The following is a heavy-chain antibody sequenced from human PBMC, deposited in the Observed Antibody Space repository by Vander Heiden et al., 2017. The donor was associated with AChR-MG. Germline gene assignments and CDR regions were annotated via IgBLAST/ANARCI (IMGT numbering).Heavy chain of an antibody. CDR1: GFTFSNAW. D-gene: IGHD6-13*01. CDR3: TTDTDQQRVLLGDWFDP. Sequence: EVQLVESGGGLVKPGGSLRLSCAASGFTFSNAWMSWVRQAPGKGLEWVGRIKSKTDGGTTDYAAPVKGRFTISRDDSKNTLYLQMNSLKTEDTAVYYCTTDTDQQRVLLGDWFDPWGQGTLVTVSS. V-gene: IGHV3-15*01. J-gene: IGHJ5*02. CDR2: IKSKTDGGTT.